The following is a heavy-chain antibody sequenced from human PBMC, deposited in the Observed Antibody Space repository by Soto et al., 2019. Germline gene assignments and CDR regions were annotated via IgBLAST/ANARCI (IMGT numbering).Heavy chain of an antibody. D-gene: IGHD3-22*01. CDR1: GGTFNRYA. CDR3: ARAYYYDSSGYLGSYGMDV. CDR2: IIPIFGTA. Sequence: SVKVSCKASGGTFNRYAISWVRQAPGQGLEWMGGIIPIFGTANYAQKFQGRVTITADESTSTAYMELSSLRSEDTAVYYCARAYYYDSSGYLGSYGMDVWGQGTTVTVSS. V-gene: IGHV1-69*13. J-gene: IGHJ6*02.